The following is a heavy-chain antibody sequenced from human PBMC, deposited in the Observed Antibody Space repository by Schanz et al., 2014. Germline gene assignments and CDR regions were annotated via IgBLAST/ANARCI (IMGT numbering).Heavy chain of an antibody. V-gene: IGHV3-30*19. J-gene: IGHJ4*02. Sequence: QVQMVESGGGVVQPGRSLRLSCAASGFAFSVYGMHWVRQAPGKGPEWVAVISYDGRNKYYADSVKGRFTISRDRFQNTLYLRMSSLRAEDTAVYYCARPRFDYGEVDYWGQGTLVTVSS. CDR1: GFAFSVYG. D-gene: IGHD4-17*01. CDR2: ISYDGRNK. CDR3: ARPRFDYGEVDY.